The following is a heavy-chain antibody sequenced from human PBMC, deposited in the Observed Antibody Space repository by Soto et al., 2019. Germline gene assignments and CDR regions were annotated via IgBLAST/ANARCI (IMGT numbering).Heavy chain of an antibody. V-gene: IGHV3-74*01. CDR1: GSTFSSYW. CDR3: ARDLGYCSGGSCRNWFDP. CDR2: INSDGSST. J-gene: IGHJ5*02. D-gene: IGHD2-15*01. Sequence: EVQLVESGGGLVQPGGSLRLSCAASGSTFSSYWMHWVRQAPGKGLVWVSRINSDGSSTSYADSVKGRFTISRDNDKNTLYLQMNSLRAEDTAVYYCARDLGYCSGGSCRNWFDPWGQGTLVTVSS.